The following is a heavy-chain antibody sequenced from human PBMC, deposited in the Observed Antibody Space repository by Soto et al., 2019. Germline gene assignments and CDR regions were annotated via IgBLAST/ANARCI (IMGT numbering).Heavy chain of an antibody. CDR1: GGSLSSYY. J-gene: IGHJ5*02. V-gene: IGHV4-59*01. Sequence: PSETLSLTCTVSGGSLSSYYWTWIRQSPGKGLEWIGYVYFSGNTNYNPSLKSRVTISMHTSKNQFSLRLASVTAADTAFYYCGSVRPSGYVLSWGQGTLVTVSS. CDR2: VYFSGNT. D-gene: IGHD6-25*01. CDR3: GSVRPSGYVLS.